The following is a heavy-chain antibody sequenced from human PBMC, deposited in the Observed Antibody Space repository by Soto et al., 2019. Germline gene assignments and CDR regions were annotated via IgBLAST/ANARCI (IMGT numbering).Heavy chain of an antibody. D-gene: IGHD3-10*01. V-gene: IGHV3-7*01. Sequence: EVQLVESGGGLVRPGGSLRLSCVDSGFTFSSYWMSWVRQAPVKGLEWVGNIKQEGSEENYVDSVKGRFTISRDNAKNSMYLQMNSLRAEDTAVYYCARIASSGRGWDVWGQGTTVVVSS. J-gene: IGHJ6*02. CDR2: IKQEGSEE. CDR1: GFTFSSYW. CDR3: ARIASSGRGWDV.